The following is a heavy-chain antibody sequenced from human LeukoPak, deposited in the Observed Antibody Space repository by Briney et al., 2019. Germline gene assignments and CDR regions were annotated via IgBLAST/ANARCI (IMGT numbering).Heavy chain of an antibody. Sequence: ASVKVSCKASGYAFTSYDINWVRQATGQELEWMGWMNPNSGNTGYAQKFQGRVTMTRNTSISTAYMELSSLRSEDTAVYYCARGLFVDGTYYFDYWGQGTLVTVSS. J-gene: IGHJ4*02. CDR1: GYAFTSYD. D-gene: IGHD3-3*01. V-gene: IGHV1-8*01. CDR2: MNPNSGNT. CDR3: ARGLFVDGTYYFDY.